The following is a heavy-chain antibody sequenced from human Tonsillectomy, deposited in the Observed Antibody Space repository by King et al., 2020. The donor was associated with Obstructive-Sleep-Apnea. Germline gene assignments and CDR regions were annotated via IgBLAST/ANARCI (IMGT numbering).Heavy chain of an antibody. J-gene: IGHJ3*02. Sequence: TLKESGPVLVKPTETLTLTCTVSGFSLSNARMGVSWIRLPPGKALEWLAHIFSNYEKSYRTTLKSRLTISKDTSQSQVVLTMTNMDPVDTATYYCARIEEMATTYDAFDIWGQGTMVTVSS. CDR3: ARIEEMATTYDAFDI. D-gene: IGHD5-24*01. CDR2: IFSNYEK. CDR1: GFSLSNARMG. V-gene: IGHV2-26*01.